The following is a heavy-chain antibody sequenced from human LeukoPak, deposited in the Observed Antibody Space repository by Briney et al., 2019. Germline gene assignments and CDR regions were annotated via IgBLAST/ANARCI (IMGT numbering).Heavy chain of an antibody. V-gene: IGHV4-59*01. CDR2: MYFGGGT. CDR1: GGSISSYQ. Sequence: SETLSLTCAVSGGSISSYQWTWLRQTPEKGLEWIGNMYFGGGTDYNPSLMSRVSTSVDTSKNQFSLKLTSVTAADTAVYYCARVSPSGAYYGMDVWGKGTTVTVSS. J-gene: IGHJ6*04. CDR3: ARVSPSGAYYGMDV. D-gene: IGHD3-16*01.